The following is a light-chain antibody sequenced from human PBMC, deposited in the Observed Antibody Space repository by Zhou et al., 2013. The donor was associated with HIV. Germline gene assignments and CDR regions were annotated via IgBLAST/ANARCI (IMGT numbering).Light chain of an antibody. Sequence: AIQMTQSPSSLSASVGDRAVITCRTSQDIGKDLGWYQQKPGKAPKLLIYGASSLESGVPSRFSGSGSGTDFTLTISSLQPEDFASYYCLQDYNYPPTFGGGTKVEIK. CDR3: LQDYNYPPT. V-gene: IGKV1-6*01. CDR1: QDIGKD. J-gene: IGKJ4*01. CDR2: GAS.